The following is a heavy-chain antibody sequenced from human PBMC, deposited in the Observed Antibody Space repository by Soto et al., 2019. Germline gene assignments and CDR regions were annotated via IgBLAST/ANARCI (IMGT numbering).Heavy chain of an antibody. CDR2: IIPILGIA. J-gene: IGHJ4*02. CDR1: GGTFSSST. D-gene: IGHD6-19*01. CDR3: SRTDSSGPPDY. V-gene: IGHV1-69*02. Sequence: QVQLVQSGAEVKKPGSSVKVSCKASGGTFSSSTISWVRQAPGQGLEWMGRIIPILGIANYAQKFQGRVTITADKSTSTAYMELSSLRSEDTAVYYWSRTDSSGPPDYRGQGTLVTVSS.